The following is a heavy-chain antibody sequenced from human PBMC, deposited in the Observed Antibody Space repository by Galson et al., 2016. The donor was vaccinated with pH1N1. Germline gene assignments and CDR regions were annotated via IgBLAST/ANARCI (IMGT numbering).Heavy chain of an antibody. V-gene: IGHV1-69*05. CDR1: GGPFSTYA. Sequence: SVKVSCKASGGPFSTYAFNWVRQAPGQGLEWVGGIIPSFGTTNFPQKFQDRLTITTDESTSTTYMELSSLRFDDTAIYYCARDGRRFYDNSAYYPSFLDYWGQGTLITVSS. D-gene: IGHD3-22*01. CDR3: ARDGRRFYDNSAYYPSFLDY. CDR2: IIPSFGTT. J-gene: IGHJ4*02.